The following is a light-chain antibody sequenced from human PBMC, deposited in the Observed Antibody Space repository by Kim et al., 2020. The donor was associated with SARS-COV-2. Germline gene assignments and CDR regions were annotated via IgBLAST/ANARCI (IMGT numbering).Light chain of an antibody. CDR3: QAWDSSTAV. J-gene: IGLJ3*02. CDR2: QDS. Sequence: VSPGQPASITCSGDKLGDKYACWHQQKPGQSPVLVIYQDSKRPSGIPARFSGSNSGNTATLTISGTQAMDEADYYCQAWDSSTAVFGGGTQLTVL. CDR1: KLGDKY. V-gene: IGLV3-1*01.